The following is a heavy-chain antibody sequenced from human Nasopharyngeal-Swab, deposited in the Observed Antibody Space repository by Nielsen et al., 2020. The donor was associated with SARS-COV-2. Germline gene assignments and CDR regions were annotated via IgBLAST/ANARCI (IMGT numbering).Heavy chain of an antibody. J-gene: IGHJ3*02. CDR3: ARDRRYSGSSGSFDI. CDR2: IYSSGSV. CDR1: GGSISSSSYY. D-gene: IGHD1-26*01. Sequence: SETLSLTCTVSGGSISSSSYYWGWIRQTPGKGLEWIGSIYSSGSVYYNPSLKSRVTISIDTSKNQFSLQLSSVTAADTAVYYCARDRRYSGSSGSFDIWGQGTMVTVSS. V-gene: IGHV4-39*07.